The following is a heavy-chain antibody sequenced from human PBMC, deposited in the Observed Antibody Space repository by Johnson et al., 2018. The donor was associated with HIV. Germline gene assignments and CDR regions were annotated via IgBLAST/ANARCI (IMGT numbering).Heavy chain of an antibody. D-gene: IGHD2-21*01. Sequence: VQLVESGGGVVQPGRSLRLSCAASGFTFSSYWMSWVRQAPGKGLEWVANIKQDGSEKYYVDSVKGRFTISRDNSKNTLYLQMNSLRADDTAVYYCANALILDAFNIWGQGTMVTVSS. J-gene: IGHJ3*02. CDR2: IKQDGSEK. CDR3: ANALILDAFNI. CDR1: GFTFSSYW. V-gene: IGHV3-7*05.